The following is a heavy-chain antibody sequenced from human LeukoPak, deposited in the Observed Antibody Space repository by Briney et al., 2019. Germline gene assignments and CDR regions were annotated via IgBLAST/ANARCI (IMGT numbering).Heavy chain of an antibody. Sequence: GGSLRLPCAASGFSFSDFYMSWIRQAPGMGLEWISYIGTRSNPIYYADSVKGRFTISRDDAKNSLYLQMNSLRDEDTAVYFCAREARGSGRDFDYWGQGILVTVSS. V-gene: IGHV3-11*01. CDR1: GFSFSDFY. D-gene: IGHD1-26*01. CDR2: IGTRSNPI. CDR3: AREARGSGRDFDY. J-gene: IGHJ4*02.